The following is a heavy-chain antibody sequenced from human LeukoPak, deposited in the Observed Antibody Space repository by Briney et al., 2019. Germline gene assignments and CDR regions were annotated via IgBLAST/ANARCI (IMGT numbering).Heavy chain of an antibody. CDR3: ARHCSGGSCYDY. Sequence: KSGGSLRLSCAASGFTFSSYSMNWVRQAPGKGLEWVSSISSSSSYIYYADSVKGRFTISRDNAKNSLYLQMNSLRAEDTAVHYCARHCSGGSCYDYWGQGTLVTVSS. V-gene: IGHV3-21*01. J-gene: IGHJ4*02. D-gene: IGHD2-15*01. CDR2: ISSSSSYI. CDR1: GFTFSSYS.